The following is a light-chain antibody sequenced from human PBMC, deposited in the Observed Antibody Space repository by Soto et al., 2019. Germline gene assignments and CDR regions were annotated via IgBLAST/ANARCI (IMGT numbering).Light chain of an antibody. CDR2: KAS. Sequence: DIQMTQSPSALSASVGDRVSITCRASQSINYWLAWYQQKPGKAPKLLIYKASTIENGVPSRFTGSGSGTEFTLIISSLHPDDFANYYYQQYSSSSRTFGQGTRVEIK. V-gene: IGKV1-5*03. CDR3: QQYSSSSRT. CDR1: QSINYW. J-gene: IGKJ1*01.